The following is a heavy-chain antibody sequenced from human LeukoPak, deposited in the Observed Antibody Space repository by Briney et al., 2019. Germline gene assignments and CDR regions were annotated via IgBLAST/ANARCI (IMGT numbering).Heavy chain of an antibody. D-gene: IGHD5-24*01. Sequence: PGGSLRLSCAASGFTFSSYAMSWVRQAPGKGLEWVSATSGSGGSTYYADSVKGRFTISRDNSKNTLYLQMNSLRAEDTAVYYCAKGWRRDGYNGRFDYWGQGTLVTVSS. V-gene: IGHV3-23*01. CDR1: GFTFSSYA. CDR2: TSGSGGST. CDR3: AKGWRRDGYNGRFDY. J-gene: IGHJ4*02.